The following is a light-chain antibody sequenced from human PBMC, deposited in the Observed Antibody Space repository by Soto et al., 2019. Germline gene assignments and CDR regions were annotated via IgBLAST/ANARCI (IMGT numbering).Light chain of an antibody. CDR1: SGHSTYA. Sequence: QPVLTQSPSASASLGASVKLTCTLSSGHSTYAIAWHQQQPEKGPRYLMKLDSDGSHSKGDGIPDRFSGSSSGAERYLTISSLRSEDEADYYCQTWATGPDWVFGGGTKLTVL. CDR2: LDSDGSH. CDR3: QTWATGPDWV. V-gene: IGLV4-69*01. J-gene: IGLJ3*02.